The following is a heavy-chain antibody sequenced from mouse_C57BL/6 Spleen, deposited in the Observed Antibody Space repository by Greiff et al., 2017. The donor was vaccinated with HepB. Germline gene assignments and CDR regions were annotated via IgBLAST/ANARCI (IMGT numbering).Heavy chain of an antibody. J-gene: IGHJ1*03. CDR1: GYTFTDYN. CDR3: AAGSHYWYFDV. Sequence: VQLQQSGPELVKPGASVTMSCKASGYTFTDYNMHWVKQSHGKSLEWIGYINPNNGGTSYNQKFKGKATLTVNKSSSTAYMELRSLTSEDSAVYYCAAGSHYWYFDVWGTGTTVTVSS. D-gene: IGHD3-3*01. CDR2: INPNNGGT. V-gene: IGHV1-22*01.